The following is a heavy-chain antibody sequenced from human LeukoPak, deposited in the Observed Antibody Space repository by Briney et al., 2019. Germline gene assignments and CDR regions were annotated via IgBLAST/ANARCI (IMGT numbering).Heavy chain of an antibody. CDR1: GFTFSSYA. CDR2: ISGSGGST. Sequence: PGGSLRLSCAASGFTFSSYAMSWVRQAPGKGLERVSAISGSGGSTYYADSVKGRFTISRDNSKNTLYLQMNSLRAEDTVVYYCAKDLEVGRSPQEYHWGQGTLVTGSS. D-gene: IGHD3-22*01. J-gene: IGHJ5*02. CDR3: AKDLEVGRSPQEYH. V-gene: IGHV3-23*01.